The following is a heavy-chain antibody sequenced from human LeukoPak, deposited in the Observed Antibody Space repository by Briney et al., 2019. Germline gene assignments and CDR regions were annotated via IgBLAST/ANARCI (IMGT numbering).Heavy chain of an antibody. D-gene: IGHD2-8*01. CDR3: ARDVYL. Sequence: TGGSLRLSCAASGFTFSSYSMNWVRQAPGKGLEWVSSISSSGSYIYCADSVKGRFTISRDNAKNSLYLQMNSLRAEDTAVYYCARDVYLWGQGTLVTVSS. V-gene: IGHV3-21*01. CDR1: GFTFSSYS. CDR2: ISSSGSYI. J-gene: IGHJ4*02.